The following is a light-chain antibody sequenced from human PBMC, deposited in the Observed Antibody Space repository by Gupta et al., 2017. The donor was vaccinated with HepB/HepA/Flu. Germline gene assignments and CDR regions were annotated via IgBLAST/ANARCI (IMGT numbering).Light chain of an antibody. CDR2: EVN. CDR3: SSYAGSNNLV. V-gene: IGLV2-8*01. J-gene: IGLJ2*01. Sequence: QSPLTQPPSPSVSPGQSVTISCTGTSSDVGAYNYVTWYQQHPGKAPKLMIYEVNKRPSGVPDRFSGSKSGNTASLTVAGLQAEDEADYYCSSYAGSNNLVFGGGTKLTVL. CDR1: SSDVGAYNY.